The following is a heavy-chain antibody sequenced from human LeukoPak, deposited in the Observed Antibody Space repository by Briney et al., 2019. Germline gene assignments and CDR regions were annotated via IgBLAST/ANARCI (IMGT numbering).Heavy chain of an antibody. D-gene: IGHD6-6*01. CDR2: INSDGSEG. CDR3: ARSSYSSSSSV. V-gene: IGHV3-7*03. J-gene: IGHJ3*01. Sequence: GGSLRLSCAVSGFTFSGFWMSWSRQATGKGLEWVASINSDGSEGYYADVVKGRFTISRDNAKNSLYLQINSLRAEDTAVYYCARSSYSSSSSVWGQGTMLTVSS. CDR1: GFTFSGFW.